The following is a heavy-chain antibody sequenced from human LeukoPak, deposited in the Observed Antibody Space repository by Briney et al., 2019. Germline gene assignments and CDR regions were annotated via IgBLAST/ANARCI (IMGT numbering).Heavy chain of an antibody. CDR3: ARANSSSGFDY. CDR1: GGSFSGYY. D-gene: IGHD6-6*01. CDR2: INHSGST. V-gene: IGHV4-34*01. Sequence: PSETLSFTCAVYGGSFSGYYWSWIRQPPGKGLEWIGEINHSGSTNYNPSLKSRVTISVDTSKNQFSLKLSSVTAADTAVYYCARANSSSGFDYWGQGTLVTVSS. J-gene: IGHJ4*02.